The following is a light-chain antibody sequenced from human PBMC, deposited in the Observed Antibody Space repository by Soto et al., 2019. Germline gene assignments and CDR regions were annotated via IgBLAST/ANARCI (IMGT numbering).Light chain of an antibody. J-gene: IGKJ5*01. V-gene: IGKV1-39*01. Sequence: DIQMTQSPSSLSASVGDRVTITCRASQSISSYLNWYHQKPGKAPKLLIYAASSLQSGVPSRFSGSGPGTDFTLTISSLQPEDFATYYCQQSYSTSITFGQGTRLEIK. CDR1: QSISSY. CDR3: QQSYSTSIT. CDR2: AAS.